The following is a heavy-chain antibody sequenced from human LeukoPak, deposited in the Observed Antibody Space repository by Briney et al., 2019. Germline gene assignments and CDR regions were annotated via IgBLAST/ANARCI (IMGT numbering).Heavy chain of an antibody. J-gene: IGHJ4*02. CDR3: ARGQETRDGYNLGY. CDR1: GGTFSNFA. Sequence: SVTVSCKASGGTFSNFAINWVRQAPGQGLEWMGGIIAIFGTANYAQKFQGRVTITTDESTSTAYMELSSLRSEDTAVYYCARGQETRDGYNLGYWGQGTLVTVSS. V-gene: IGHV1-69*05. D-gene: IGHD5-24*01. CDR2: IIAIFGTA.